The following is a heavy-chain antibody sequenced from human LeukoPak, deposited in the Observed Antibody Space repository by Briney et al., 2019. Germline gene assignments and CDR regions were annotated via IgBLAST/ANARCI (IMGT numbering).Heavy chain of an antibody. CDR2: ISGSDDDT. V-gene: IGHV3-23*01. D-gene: IGHD6-19*01. Sequence: GSLRLSCAASGFTVSSYAMSWVRQAPGKGLEWVSAISGSDDDTYHADSVKGRFTISRDRSKNTLYLQMNGLKAEDTAVYHCAKSRSVADAFDIWGHGAMVTVSS. J-gene: IGHJ3*02. CDR1: GFTVSSYA. CDR3: AKSRSVADAFDI.